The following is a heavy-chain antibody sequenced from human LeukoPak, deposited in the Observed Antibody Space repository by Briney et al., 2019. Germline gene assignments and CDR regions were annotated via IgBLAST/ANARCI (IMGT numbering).Heavy chain of an antibody. J-gene: IGHJ6*03. CDR2: IYTSGST. D-gene: IGHD3-3*01. V-gene: IGHV4-61*02. CDR1: GGSISSGSYY. Sequence: SETLSLTCTVSGGSISSGSYYWSWIRQPAGKGLEWIGRIYTSGSTNYNPSLKSRVTISVDTSKNQFSLKLSSETAADTAVYYCARDSGITYYDFWSGYYHYYYMDVWGKGTTVTVSS. CDR3: ARDSGITYYDFWSGYYHYYYMDV.